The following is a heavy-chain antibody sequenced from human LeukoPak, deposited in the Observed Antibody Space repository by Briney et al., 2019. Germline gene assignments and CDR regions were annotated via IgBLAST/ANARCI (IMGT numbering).Heavy chain of an antibody. Sequence: GGSLRLSCAASGFTFSESWMSWVRQVPGQGLEWVAHINHEGGGIQYVDSVKGRFTISRDNAKGSVYLQMNSLRAEDTAIYHCATYINWVAGDVWGQGTTVIVSS. CDR1: GFTFSESW. CDR2: INHEGGGI. D-gene: IGHD1-1*01. CDR3: ATYINWVAGDV. J-gene: IGHJ6*02. V-gene: IGHV3-7*01.